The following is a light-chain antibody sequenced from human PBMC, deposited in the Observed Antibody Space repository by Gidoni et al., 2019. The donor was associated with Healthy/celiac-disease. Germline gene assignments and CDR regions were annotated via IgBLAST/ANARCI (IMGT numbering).Light chain of an antibody. CDR1: QSIRSY. J-gene: IGKJ2*01. CDR2: AAS. Sequence: DIQMTQSPSSLSASVGDRVTITGRASQSIRSYLNWYQKKPVKAPKLLIYAASSLQSGVPSRFSGSGSGTDFTLTISSLQPEDFATYYCQQSYSTPRVTFGQGTKLEIK. V-gene: IGKV1-39*01. CDR3: QQSYSTPRVT.